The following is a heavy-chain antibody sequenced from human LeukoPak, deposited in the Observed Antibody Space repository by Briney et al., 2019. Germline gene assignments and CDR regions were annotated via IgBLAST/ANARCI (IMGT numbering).Heavy chain of an antibody. CDR2: INSDGSST. Sequence: QPGGSLRLSCAASGFTFSSYWMHWVRQAPGKGLVWVSRINSDGSSTSYADSVKGRFTISRDNAKNSLYLQMNSLRAEDTALYYCAKDLSIAVAGTISYWGQGTLVTVSS. D-gene: IGHD6-19*01. V-gene: IGHV3-74*01. J-gene: IGHJ4*02. CDR1: GFTFSSYW. CDR3: AKDLSIAVAGTISY.